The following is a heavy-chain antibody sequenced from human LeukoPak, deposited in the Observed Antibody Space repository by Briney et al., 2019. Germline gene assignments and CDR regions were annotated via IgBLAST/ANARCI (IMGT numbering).Heavy chain of an antibody. D-gene: IGHD6-19*01. CDR3: ARDLGGSGWYGWFDP. CDR2: ISSRSNYT. Sequence: GGSLRLSCAASGFTLSDHCVSWIRQAPGKGLEWVSYISSRSNYTNYADSVKGRFAVSRDNAKNSLYLQMKSLRVEDTAVYYCARDLGGSGWYGWFDPWGQGTLVTVSS. J-gene: IGHJ5*02. CDR1: GFTLSDHC. V-gene: IGHV3-11*05.